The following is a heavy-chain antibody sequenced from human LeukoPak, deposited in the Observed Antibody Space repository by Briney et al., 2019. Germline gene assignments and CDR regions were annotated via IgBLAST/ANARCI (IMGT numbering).Heavy chain of an antibody. Sequence: GGSLRLSCAASGFTFSSYAMHWVRQAPGKGLEGVAVISYDGSNKYYADSVKGRFTISRDNSKNTLYLQMNSLRAEDTAVYYCAREVPLWFGVGAFDIWGQGTMVTVSS. CDR2: ISYDGSNK. V-gene: IGHV3-30*04. J-gene: IGHJ3*02. D-gene: IGHD3-10*01. CDR1: GFTFSSYA. CDR3: AREVPLWFGVGAFDI.